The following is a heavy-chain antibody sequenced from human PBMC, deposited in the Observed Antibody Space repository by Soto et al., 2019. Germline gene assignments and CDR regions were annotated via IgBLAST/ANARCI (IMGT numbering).Heavy chain of an antibody. D-gene: IGHD3-22*01. Sequence: HVQVQQWGAGLLKPSDTLSLTCAVYGESLNYYYWSWIRQAPGKGLEWIGEFYQGGSTHYNPSVKSQVTIYVDMSSQQFSLTCASVSAAGSASSFYARCMYSDRFAIWGQGTLVNVSS. J-gene: IGHJ5*02. V-gene: IGHV4-34*01. CDR1: GESLNYYY. CDR3: ARCMYSDRFAI. CDR2: FYQGGST.